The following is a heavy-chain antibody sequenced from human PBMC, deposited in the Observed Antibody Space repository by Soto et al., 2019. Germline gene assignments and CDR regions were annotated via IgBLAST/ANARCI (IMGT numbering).Heavy chain of an antibody. CDR1: GGSFSAYY. D-gene: IGHD1-1*01. CDR2: IYATGST. J-gene: IGHJ5*02. Sequence: SETLSLTCAVYGGSFSAYYWSWIRQPPGKGLEWIGRIYATGSTDYNPSLKSRVTMSVDMSKKQFSLTLRSVTAADTAIYYCVRDGTKNLRDWFDPWGRGILVTVSS. V-gene: IGHV4-59*10. CDR3: VRDGTKNLRDWFDP.